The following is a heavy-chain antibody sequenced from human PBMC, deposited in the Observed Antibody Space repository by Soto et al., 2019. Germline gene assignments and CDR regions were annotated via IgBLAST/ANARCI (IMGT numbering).Heavy chain of an antibody. J-gene: IGHJ6*02. V-gene: IGHV3-30-3*01. Sequence: QVQLVESGGGVVQPGRSLRLSCAASGFTFSSYAMHWVRQAPGKGLEWVAVISYDGSNKYYADSVKGRFTISRDNSKNTLYLQMNRLRAEDTAVYYCARDSSPSGSPGRYYYYGMDVWGQGTTVTVSS. CDR3: ARDSSPSGSPGRYYYYGMDV. D-gene: IGHD1-26*01. CDR1: GFTFSSYA. CDR2: ISYDGSNK.